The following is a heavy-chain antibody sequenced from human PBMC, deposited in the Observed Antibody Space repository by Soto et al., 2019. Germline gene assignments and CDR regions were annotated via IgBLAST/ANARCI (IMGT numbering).Heavy chain of an antibody. CDR1: GFAFSSFV. D-gene: IGHD1-26*01. CDR2: ISSDGSDK. Sequence: QVQLVESGGGVVQPGRSLRLSCAASGFAFSSFVMQWVRQAPGKGLEWVAAISSDGSDKYYAVSVKGRFTMSRDNSKNTLYLQLSSLTTDDTAVYYCATLLGESYSSRHWGQGTLVVVSS. V-gene: IGHV3-30*03. CDR3: ATLLGESYSSRH. J-gene: IGHJ4*02.